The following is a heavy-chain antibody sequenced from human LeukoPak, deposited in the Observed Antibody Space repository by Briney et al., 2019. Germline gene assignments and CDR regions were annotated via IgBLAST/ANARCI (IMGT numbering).Heavy chain of an antibody. Sequence: GGSLRLSCAASGFTLSTYTMNWVRQAPGKGLEWVSSISSSSRYTYYADSMKGRFTISRDNAKNSLYLQINTLRAEDTAVYYCARDNIENYYYYGMDVWGQGTTVTVSS. CDR2: ISSSSRYT. J-gene: IGHJ6*02. CDR1: GFTLSTYT. CDR3: ARDNIENYYYYGMDV. V-gene: IGHV3-21*01.